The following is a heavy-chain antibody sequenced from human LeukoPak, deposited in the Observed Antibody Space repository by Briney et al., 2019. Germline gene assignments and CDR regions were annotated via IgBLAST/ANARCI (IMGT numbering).Heavy chain of an antibody. D-gene: IGHD1-1*01. CDR3: AKLSHVQMELLPDAFDV. CDR1: GGTFSSYA. CDR2: IIPIFSTA. V-gene: IGHV1-69*13. Sequence: GASVKVSCKASGGTFSSYAISWVRQAPGQGLEWMGGIIPIFSTANYAQKFQGRVAITADDSTRMAYMELSSLRYEDTAVYYCAKLSHVQMELLPDAFDVWGQGTMVTVSS. J-gene: IGHJ3*01.